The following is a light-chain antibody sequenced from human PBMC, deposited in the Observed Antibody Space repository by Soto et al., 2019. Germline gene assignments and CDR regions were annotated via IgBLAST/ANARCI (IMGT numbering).Light chain of an antibody. Sequence: EIVMTQSPATLSVSLGERATLSCRASQSVGNNLAWYQQKPGQAPRLLIYGASTRATGIPARFSGSGSGTEFTLTISSLQSEDFAVYYCQQYNNWHFTFGPGTKVDIK. J-gene: IGKJ3*01. CDR2: GAS. V-gene: IGKV3-15*01. CDR3: QQYNNWHFT. CDR1: QSVGNN.